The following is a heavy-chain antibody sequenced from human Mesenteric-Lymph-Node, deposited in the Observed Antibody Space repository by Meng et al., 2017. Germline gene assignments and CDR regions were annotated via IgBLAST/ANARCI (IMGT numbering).Heavy chain of an antibody. Sequence: GESLKISCKGSGYTFTNYWIAWVRQMPGKGLEWMGIIYTGDSDTRYSSSFQGQVTISADKSINTAYLQWSSLKASDTAIYYCARSSYFDYWGQGTLVTVSS. J-gene: IGHJ4*02. V-gene: IGHV5-51*01. CDR1: GYTFTNYW. CDR2: IYTGDSDT. CDR3: ARSSYFDY.